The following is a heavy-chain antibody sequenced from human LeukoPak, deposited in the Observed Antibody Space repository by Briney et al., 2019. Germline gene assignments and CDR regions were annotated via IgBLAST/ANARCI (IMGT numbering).Heavy chain of an antibody. D-gene: IGHD5-18*01. Sequence: PSDTLSLTCTVSGGSISSISYYWGWIRQPPGKGLEWIGSIYYSGSTYYNPSLKSRVTISVDTSKNQFSLKLSSVTAADTAVYYCARVRGIQLWLQRYYFDYWGQGTLVTVSS. CDR2: IYYSGST. CDR1: GGSISSISYY. CDR3: ARVRGIQLWLQRYYFDY. J-gene: IGHJ4*02. V-gene: IGHV4-39*01.